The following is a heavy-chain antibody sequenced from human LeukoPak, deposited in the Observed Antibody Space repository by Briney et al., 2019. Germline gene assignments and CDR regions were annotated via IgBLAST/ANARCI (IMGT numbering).Heavy chain of an antibody. V-gene: IGHV1-2*02. D-gene: IGHD3-9*01. Sequence: GASVKVSCKASGYTFTGYYMHWVRQAPGQGLEWMGWINPNSGGTNYAQKFQGRVTMTRDTSISTAYMELSRLGSDDTAVYYCAADYDILTENAFDIWGQGTMVTVSS. J-gene: IGHJ3*02. CDR3: AADYDILTENAFDI. CDR1: GYTFTGYY. CDR2: INPNSGGT.